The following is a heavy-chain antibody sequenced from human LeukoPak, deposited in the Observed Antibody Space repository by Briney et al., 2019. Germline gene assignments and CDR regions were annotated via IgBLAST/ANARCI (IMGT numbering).Heavy chain of an antibody. CDR2: FDPQNGET. D-gene: IGHD2-2*01. CDR1: GYILTELT. Sequence: ASVKVSCTVFGYILTELTMHWVRQAPGKGLEWMGRFDPQNGETIYAQKFQGRVTMTEDTSTDTAYMELSSLRSEDTAVYYCATSGTIWAFDSWGQGTMVTVSS. V-gene: IGHV1-24*01. J-gene: IGHJ3*02. CDR3: ATSGTIWAFDS.